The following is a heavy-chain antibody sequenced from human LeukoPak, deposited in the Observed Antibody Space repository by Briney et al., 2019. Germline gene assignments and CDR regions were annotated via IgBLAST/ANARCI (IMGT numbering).Heavy chain of an antibody. CDR3: ASSIAAAGPYYYYGMDV. Sequence: GGSLRLSCAASGFTFSSYGMHWVRQAPGKGLEWVAVIWYDGSNKYYADSVKGRFTISRDNSKNTLYLQMNSLRAEDTAVYYCASSIAAAGPYYYYGMDVWGQGTTVTVSS. J-gene: IGHJ6*02. CDR1: GFTFSSYG. D-gene: IGHD6-13*01. CDR2: IWYDGSNK. V-gene: IGHV3-33*01.